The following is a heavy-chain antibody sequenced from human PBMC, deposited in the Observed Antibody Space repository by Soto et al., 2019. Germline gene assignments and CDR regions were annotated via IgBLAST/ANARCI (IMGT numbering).Heavy chain of an antibody. V-gene: IGHV1-46*01. Sequence: QVKLVQSGAEVKKPGASVKVSCKASGYTFTSYYMHWLRQAPGQGLEWMGIINPSGGSRSYAQKFQGRVTMTRDTSTSTVYMELSSRRSEDTAVYFCSRDRAAGPDIWVQGTMVTVSS. CDR3: SRDRAAGPDI. CDR1: GYTFTSYY. J-gene: IGHJ3*02. CDR2: INPSGGSR. D-gene: IGHD6-25*01.